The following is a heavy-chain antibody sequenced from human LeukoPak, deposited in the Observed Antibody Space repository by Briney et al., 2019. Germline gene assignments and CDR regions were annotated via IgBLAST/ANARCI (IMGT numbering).Heavy chain of an antibody. CDR2: TGSTGVST. CDR1: GCTFSSNT. V-gene: IGHV3-23*01. J-gene: IGHJ4*02. D-gene: IGHD2-2*01. CDR3: AKDPGVVPAHYFDY. Sequence: QPGGSLRLSCAASGCTFSSNTMNWVRQAPAQGLERVSGTGSTGVSTFYADSVKGRFTVSRDNSKNTLSLQMNSLRAEDTAVYYCAKDPGVVPAHYFDYWGQGTLVTVSS.